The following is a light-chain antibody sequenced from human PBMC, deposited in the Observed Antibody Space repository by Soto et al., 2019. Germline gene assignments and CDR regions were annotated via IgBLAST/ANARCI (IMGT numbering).Light chain of an antibody. CDR3: QQYNSYPT. CDR2: KAS. J-gene: IGKJ1*01. CDR1: QSISSW. V-gene: IGKV1-5*03. Sequence: IQMTQSPSTLSESVGDRVTITCRASQSISSWLAWYQQKPGKAPKLLIYKASSLESGVPSRFSGSGSGTEFTLTISSLQPDDFATYYCQQYNSYPTFGQGTKVEIK.